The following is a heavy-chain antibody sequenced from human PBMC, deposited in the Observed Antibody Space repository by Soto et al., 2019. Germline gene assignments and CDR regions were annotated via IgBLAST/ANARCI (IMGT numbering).Heavy chain of an antibody. J-gene: IGHJ4*02. CDR2: ISAYNGNT. Sequence: ASVKVSCKASGYTFTSYGISWVRQAPGQGLEWMGWISAYNGNTNYAQKLQGRVTMTTDTSTSTAYMELRSLRSDDTAVYYCARGNKNDYDFWSGLDYWGQGTLVTVSS. V-gene: IGHV1-18*01. CDR1: GYTFTSYG. CDR3: ARGNKNDYDFWSGLDY. D-gene: IGHD3-3*01.